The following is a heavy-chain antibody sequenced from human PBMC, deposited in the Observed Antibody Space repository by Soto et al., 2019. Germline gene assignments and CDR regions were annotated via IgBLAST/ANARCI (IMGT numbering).Heavy chain of an antibody. J-gene: IGHJ6*02. CDR2: IYYSGST. CDR3: ARGGTQWELRYYGMDV. V-gene: IGHV4-59*01. CDR1: GGSISSYY. Sequence: SETLSLTCTVSGGSISSYYWSWIRQPPGEGLEWIGYIYYSGSTNYNPSLKSRVTISVDTSKNQFSLKLSSVTAADTAVYYCARGGTQWELRYYGMDVWGQGTTVTVSS. D-gene: IGHD1-26*01.